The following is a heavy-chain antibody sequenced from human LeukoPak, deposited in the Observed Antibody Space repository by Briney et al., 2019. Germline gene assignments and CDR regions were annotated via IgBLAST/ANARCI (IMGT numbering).Heavy chain of an antibody. J-gene: IGHJ5*02. CDR3: AKDAYLGSNWLDP. CDR1: GFTFSSYS. D-gene: IGHD7-27*01. CDR2: ISGSRGTT. V-gene: IGHV3-23*01. Sequence: GGSLRLSCAASGFTFSSYSMNWVRQAPGKGLEWVSAISGSRGTTYYADSVKGRFIISRDNSKNTLYLQMNRLRAEDTAVYYCAKDAYLGSNWLDPWGQGTLVTVSS.